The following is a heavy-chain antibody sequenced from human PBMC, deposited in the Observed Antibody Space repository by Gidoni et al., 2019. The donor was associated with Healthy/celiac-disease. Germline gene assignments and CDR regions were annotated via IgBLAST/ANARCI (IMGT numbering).Heavy chain of an antibody. J-gene: IGHJ4*02. V-gene: IGHV4-59*01. Sequence: QVQLQESGPGLVKPSETLSLTCTVSGGSISSYYWSWIRQPPVKGLEWIGYIYYSGSTNYNPSLKSRVTISVDTSKNQFSLKLSSVTAADTAVYYCARGSGWYGVDYWGQGTLVTVSS. CDR3: ARGSGWYGVDY. CDR2: IYYSGST. CDR1: GGSISSYY. D-gene: IGHD6-19*01.